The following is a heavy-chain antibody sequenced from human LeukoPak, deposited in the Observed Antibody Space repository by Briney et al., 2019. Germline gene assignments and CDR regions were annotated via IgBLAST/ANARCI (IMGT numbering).Heavy chain of an antibody. CDR1: GFTFSSYG. D-gene: IGHD3-10*01. CDR2: ISYDGSNK. CDR3: AKDPHYYGSGSYYKNENWFDP. V-gene: IGHV3-30*18. J-gene: IGHJ5*02. Sequence: GRSLRLSCAASGFTFSSYGMHWVRQAPGKGLEWVAVISYDGSNKYYADSVKGRFTISRDNSKNTLYLQMNSLRAEDTAVYYCAKDPHYYGSGSYYKNENWFDPWGQGTLVTVSS.